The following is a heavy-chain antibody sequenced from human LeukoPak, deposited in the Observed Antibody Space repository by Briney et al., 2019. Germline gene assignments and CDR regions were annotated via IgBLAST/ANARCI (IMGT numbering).Heavy chain of an antibody. CDR1: GYSFTNSW. CDR3: ARQEYCSGGSCYTWFDS. J-gene: IGHJ5*01. Sequence: GESLKISCKGSGYSFTNSWIAWVRLMPGKGLVWMGIIYPADSDIRYSPSFQGQVTISADKSINTAYLQWSSLKASDTAMYYCARQEYCSGGSCYTWFDSWGQGTLVTVSS. CDR2: IYPADSDI. V-gene: IGHV5-51*01. D-gene: IGHD2-15*01.